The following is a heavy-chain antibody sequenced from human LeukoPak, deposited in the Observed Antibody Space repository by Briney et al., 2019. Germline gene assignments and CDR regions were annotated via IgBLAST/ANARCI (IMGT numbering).Heavy chain of an antibody. CDR2: ISDIGSI. Sequence: PSETLSLTCTVSGGSISSYYWSWIRQPPGKGLEWIAYISDIGSINYNPSLKSRDTISLETSKSQFSLKLSSVTAADTAVYYCAGHHPRNTVDFWGQGTLVTVSS. CDR3: AGHHPRNTVDF. D-gene: IGHD2/OR15-2a*01. J-gene: IGHJ4*02. V-gene: IGHV4-59*08. CDR1: GGSISSYY.